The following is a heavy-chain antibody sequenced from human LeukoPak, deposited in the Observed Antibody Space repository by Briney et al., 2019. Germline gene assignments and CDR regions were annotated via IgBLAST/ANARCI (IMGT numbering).Heavy chain of an antibody. Sequence: PGGSLRLSCAASGFTFGRYGMHWVRQAPGKGLEWVAVISYGGTNKYYADSVKGRFTISRDNSKNTLYLQMSNLRAEDTAVYYCAKPVDLYGGIDYWAQGPLVTVSS. D-gene: IGHD3-16*01. V-gene: IGHV3-30*18. J-gene: IGHJ4*02. CDR1: GFTFGRYG. CDR3: AKPVDLYGGIDY. CDR2: ISYGGTNK.